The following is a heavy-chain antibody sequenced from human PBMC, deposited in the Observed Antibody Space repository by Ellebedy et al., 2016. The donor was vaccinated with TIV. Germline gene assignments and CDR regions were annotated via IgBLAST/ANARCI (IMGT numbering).Heavy chain of an antibody. D-gene: IGHD6-19*01. CDR2: INSDGSST. CDR3: ARAGSSGWEAYFDL. J-gene: IGHJ2*01. Sequence: GESLKISCAASGFPFTQYWLHWVRQAPGKGPVWVSRINSDGSSTTYADSLKGRFTISSDNAKNTLYLQMNSLRAEDTAVYYCARAGSSGWEAYFDLWGRGTLVTVSS. V-gene: IGHV3-74*01. CDR1: GFPFTQYW.